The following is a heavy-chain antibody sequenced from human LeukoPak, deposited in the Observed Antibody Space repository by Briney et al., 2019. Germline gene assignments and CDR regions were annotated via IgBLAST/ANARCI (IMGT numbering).Heavy chain of an antibody. V-gene: IGHV3-53*01. CDR2: IYSGRST. J-gene: IGHJ4*02. CDR1: GFTVSSNY. D-gene: IGHD3-10*01. CDR3: ARAYGSGSYYSDY. Sequence: GGPLRLSCAASGFTVSSNYMSWVRQAPGQGLEWVSVIYSGRSTYYADSVQGRLTISRDNSKNTPYLQMNSLRAEETAVYSCARAYGSGSYYSDYWGQGTLVTVSS.